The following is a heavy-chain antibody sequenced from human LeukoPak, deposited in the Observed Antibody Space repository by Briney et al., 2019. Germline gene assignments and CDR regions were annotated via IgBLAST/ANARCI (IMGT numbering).Heavy chain of an antibody. Sequence: SETLSLTCAVYGGSFSGYYWSWIRQPPGKGLEWIGEINHSGSTNYNPSLKSRVTISVDTSKNQFSLKLSSVTAADTAVYYCARGRNYDYVWGSYRPYYFDYWGQGTLVTVPS. CDR3: ARGRNYDYVWGSYRPYYFDY. J-gene: IGHJ4*02. CDR1: GGSFSGYY. V-gene: IGHV4-34*01. D-gene: IGHD3-16*02. CDR2: INHSGST.